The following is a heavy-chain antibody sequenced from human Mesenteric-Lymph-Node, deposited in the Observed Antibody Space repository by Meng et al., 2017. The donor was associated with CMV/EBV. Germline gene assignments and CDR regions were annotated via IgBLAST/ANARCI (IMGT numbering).Heavy chain of an antibody. CDR3: ARGSGYHYYFDY. CDR1: GFTFSSYA. D-gene: IGHD3-3*01. CDR2: ISSSAFTI. Sequence: GESLKISCAASGFTFSSYAMSWVRQAPGKGLEWVSYISSSAFTINYADSVKGRFTISRDNAKNSLYLQMNSLRAEDTAVYYCARGSGYHYYFDYWGQGMLVTVSS. J-gene: IGHJ4*02. V-gene: IGHV3-48*03.